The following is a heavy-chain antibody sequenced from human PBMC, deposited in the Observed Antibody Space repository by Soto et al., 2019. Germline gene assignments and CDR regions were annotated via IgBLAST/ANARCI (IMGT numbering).Heavy chain of an antibody. CDR3: ARANFGSSYDFWSGYLTAFDY. CDR2: TYYRSKWYN. V-gene: IGHV6-1*01. Sequence: SQTLSLTCAISGDSVSSNSAAWNWIRQSPSRGLEWLGRTYYRSKWYNDYAVSVKIRITINPDTSKNQFSLQLNSVTPEDTAVYYCARANFGSSYDFWSGYLTAFDYWGQGTLVTVSS. D-gene: IGHD3-3*01. CDR1: GDSVSSNSAA. J-gene: IGHJ4*02.